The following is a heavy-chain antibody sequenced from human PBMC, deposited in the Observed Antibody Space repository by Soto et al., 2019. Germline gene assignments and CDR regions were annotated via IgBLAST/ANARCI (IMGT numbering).Heavy chain of an antibody. CDR2: ISAYNGNI. CDR1: GYTFSNYG. J-gene: IGHJ4*02. V-gene: IGHV1-18*01. Sequence: ASVKVSCKASGYTFSNYGISWVRQAPGQGLEWMGWISAYNGNIKFAQKLQGRVTMTTDTFTSTAYMELRSLRSDDTAVYYCAREDTAVALDYWGQGTLVTV. CDR3: AREDTAVALDY. D-gene: IGHD5-18*01.